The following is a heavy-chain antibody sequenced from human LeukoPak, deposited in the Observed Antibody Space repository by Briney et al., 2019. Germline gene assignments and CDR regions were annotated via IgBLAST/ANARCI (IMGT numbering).Heavy chain of an antibody. CDR3: ARHESSSGYLGAFDI. CDR2: IYPGDSDT. V-gene: IGHV5-51*01. J-gene: IGHJ3*02. CDR1: GYSFTNYW. D-gene: IGHD3-22*01. Sequence: KVSCKASGYSFTNYWIAWVRQMPGKGLEWMGIIYPGDSDTRYSPSFQGQVTISADKSITTAYMQWSSLKASDTAMYYCARHESSSGYLGAFDIWGQGTMVTVSS.